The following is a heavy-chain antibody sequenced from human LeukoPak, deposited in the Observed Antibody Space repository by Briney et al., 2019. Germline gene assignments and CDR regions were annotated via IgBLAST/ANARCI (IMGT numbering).Heavy chain of an antibody. CDR1: GFTFSSYW. J-gene: IGHJ3*02. CDR3: ARAHEWVVDAFDI. V-gene: IGHV3-7*01. Sequence: GGSLRLSCAASGFTFSSYWMSWVRQAPGKGLEWVANIKQDGSEKYYVDSVKGRFTISRDNAKNSLYLQMSSLRAEDTAVYYCARAHEWVVDAFDIWGQGTMVTVSS. CDR2: IKQDGSEK. D-gene: IGHD1-26*01.